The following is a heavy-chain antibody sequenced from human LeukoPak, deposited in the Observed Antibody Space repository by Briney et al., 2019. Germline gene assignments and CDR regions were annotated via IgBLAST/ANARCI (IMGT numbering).Heavy chain of an antibody. J-gene: IGHJ6*02. CDR1: GYTFTSYG. CDR3: ARWYCGGGSCYSYYYGMDV. Sequence: GASVQVSCKASGYTFTSYGISWVRQAPGQGLEWMGWISAYNGNTKYVQKLKGRVTMTTDSSTSTAYMELRSLTSDDTAVYYCARWYCGGGSCYSYYYGMDVWGQGTTVTVSS. D-gene: IGHD2-15*01. CDR2: ISAYNGNT. V-gene: IGHV1-18*01.